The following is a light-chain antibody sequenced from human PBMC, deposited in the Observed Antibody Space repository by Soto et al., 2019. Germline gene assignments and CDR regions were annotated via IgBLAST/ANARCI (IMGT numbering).Light chain of an antibody. V-gene: IGKV3-15*01. CDR3: QQYNNWPPWT. CDR2: DAS. CDR1: QSVSNN. J-gene: IGKJ1*01. Sequence: ILMTQSPATLSVSPGERATLSCRASQSVSNNLAWYQQKPGQAHRLLIYDASTRATGIPARFSGSGSGTEFTLTISGLKSEDFAVYYCQQYNNWPPWTFGQGTKVEIK.